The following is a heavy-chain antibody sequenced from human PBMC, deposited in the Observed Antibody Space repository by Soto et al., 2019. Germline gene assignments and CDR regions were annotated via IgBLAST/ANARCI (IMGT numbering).Heavy chain of an antibody. Sequence: QVQLVQSGAEVKKPGASVKVSCKASGYTFTSYGISWVRQAPGQGLEWMGWISAYNGNTNYAQKLQGRVTMTTDTATSTAYMELRSLRSDDTAVYYCPRFRDPAMPYYYYYYMDVWGKGTTVTVSS. CDR3: PRFRDPAMPYYYYYYMDV. CDR2: ISAYNGNT. CDR1: GYTFTSYG. D-gene: IGHD2-2*01. V-gene: IGHV1-18*01. J-gene: IGHJ6*03.